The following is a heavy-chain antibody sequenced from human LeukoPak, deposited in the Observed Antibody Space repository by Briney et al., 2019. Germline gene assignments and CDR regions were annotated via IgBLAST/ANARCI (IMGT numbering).Heavy chain of an antibody. Sequence: ASVKVSCKASGYTFTGYYMHWVRQAPGQGPEWMGWINPNSGGTNYAQKFQGRVTMTRDTSISTAYMELSRLRSDDTAVYYCARDRAHTAMVNYYFDYWGQGTPVTVSS. CDR2: INPNSGGT. J-gene: IGHJ4*02. CDR3: ARDRAHTAMVNYYFDY. V-gene: IGHV1-2*02. CDR1: GYTFTGYY. D-gene: IGHD5-18*01.